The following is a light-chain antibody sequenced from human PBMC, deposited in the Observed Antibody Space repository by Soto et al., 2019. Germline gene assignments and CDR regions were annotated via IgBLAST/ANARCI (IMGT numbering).Light chain of an antibody. CDR2: KVS. CDR3: TSSTSDSLYV. V-gene: IGLV2-14*01. J-gene: IGLJ1*01. Sequence: QSVLTQPASVSGSPGQSITISCTGTSSDVGGNKYVSWYQQYPGKVPKLLINKVSNRPSGVSNRFSGSKSGNTASLTISGLLAEDGADYFCTSSTSDSLYVFGTGTKVTVL. CDR1: SSDVGGNKY.